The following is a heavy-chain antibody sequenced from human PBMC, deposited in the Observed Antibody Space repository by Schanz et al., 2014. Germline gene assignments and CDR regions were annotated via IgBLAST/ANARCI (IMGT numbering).Heavy chain of an antibody. V-gene: IGHV3-23*04. Sequence: DLVESGGGLVQPGGSLRLSCAASGFTFSSYAMSWVRQAPGKGLEWVSALSGSGGSTYYADSVKGRFTISRDNSKNTLYLQMNSLRAEDTAVYYCAKDLLYGAPMPLNHLDYWGQGTLVTVSS. CDR1: GFTFSSYA. CDR2: LSGSGGST. J-gene: IGHJ4*02. D-gene: IGHD2-2*01. CDR3: AKDLLYGAPMPLNHLDY.